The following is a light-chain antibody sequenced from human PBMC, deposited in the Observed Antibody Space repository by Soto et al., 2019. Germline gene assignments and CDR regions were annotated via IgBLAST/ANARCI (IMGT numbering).Light chain of an antibody. CDR3: QQYGSSPRT. CDR2: GAS. CDR1: QSVSSSY. V-gene: IGKV3-20*01. J-gene: IGKJ1*01. Sequence: EIVLTYSPGTLSLSPGERATLSCLASQSVSSSYLAWYQQKPGQAPRLLIYGASRRATGIPDRFSGSGYGTDFTLTISRLEPEDFAVYYCQQYGSSPRTFGQGTKV.